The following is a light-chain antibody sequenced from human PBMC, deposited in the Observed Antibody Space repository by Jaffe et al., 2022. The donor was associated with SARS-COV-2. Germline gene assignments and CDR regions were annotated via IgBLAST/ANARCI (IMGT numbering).Light chain of an antibody. V-gene: IGLV2-14*02. J-gene: IGLJ2*01. Sequence: QSALTQPASVSGSPGQSITISCTGTSSDIGNYNLVSWYQQYPGQAPKLMLFDVSNRPSGVSFRFSGSKSGNTASLTISGLQAEDEADYYCSSFTSSTTVVFGGGTKLTVL. CDR2: DVS. CDR3: SSFTSSTTVV. CDR1: SSDIGNYNL.